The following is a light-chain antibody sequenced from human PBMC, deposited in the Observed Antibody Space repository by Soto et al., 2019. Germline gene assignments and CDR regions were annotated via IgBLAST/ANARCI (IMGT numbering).Light chain of an antibody. CDR2: EVS. CDR3: FSYTTSSAPYV. V-gene: IGLV2-14*01. J-gene: IGLJ1*01. Sequence: QSALTQPASVSGSPGQSITISCTGTTSDVGGYNYVSWYQQHPGKAPKLMIYEVSNRPSGVSNRFSGSKPGNTASLTISGLQAEDEAAYYCFSYTTSSAPYVFGTGTKLTVL. CDR1: TSDVGGYNY.